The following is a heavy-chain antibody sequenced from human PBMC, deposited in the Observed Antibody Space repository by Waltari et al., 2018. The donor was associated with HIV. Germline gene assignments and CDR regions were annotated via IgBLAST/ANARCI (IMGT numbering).Heavy chain of an antibody. D-gene: IGHD6-13*01. J-gene: IGHJ4*02. V-gene: IGHV3-49*04. CDR2: TRSKTYGGTT. CDR3: SRVGAAAAVTLDY. Sequence: EVQLVESGGGLVQPGRSLRLSFHAPGLTLGVFVRSWVRQGRGRGLEGGGFTRSKTYGGTTEYAASVKGRFTISRDDSKSIAYLQMNSLKSEDTAVYYCSRVGAAAAVTLDYWGQGTLVTVSS. CDR1: GLTLGVFV.